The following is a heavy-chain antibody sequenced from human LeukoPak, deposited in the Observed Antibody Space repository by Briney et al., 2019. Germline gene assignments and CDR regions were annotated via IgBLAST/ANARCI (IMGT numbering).Heavy chain of an antibody. V-gene: IGHV1-18*01. CDR1: GYTFTSYG. CDR3: ARDFFLVSGSYELDY. J-gene: IGHJ4*02. Sequence: ASVKVSCKASGYTFTSYGLSWVRQAPGQGLEWMGWISADNGDTNYAQKFQGRVTMTTDTSTTTAYMELRSLRSDDTAGYYCARDFFLVSGSYELDYWGQGTLVTVSS. D-gene: IGHD1-26*01. CDR2: ISADNGDT.